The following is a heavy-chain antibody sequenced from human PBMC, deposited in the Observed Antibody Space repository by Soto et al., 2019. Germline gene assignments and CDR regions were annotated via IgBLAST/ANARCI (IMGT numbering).Heavy chain of an antibody. CDR2: IRSKTNNYAT. J-gene: IGHJ4*02. CDR1: GFTFSGFV. D-gene: IGHD2-8*02. Sequence: GSLRLSCAASGFTFSGFVMHWVRQASGKGLEWVGQIRSKTNNYATTYSASVKGRFTISRDDSKTTAFLQMNILKTEDTAVYYCTKGYCTGGICYFDYWGQGILVIVSS. V-gene: IGHV3-73*01. CDR3: TKGYCTGGICYFDY.